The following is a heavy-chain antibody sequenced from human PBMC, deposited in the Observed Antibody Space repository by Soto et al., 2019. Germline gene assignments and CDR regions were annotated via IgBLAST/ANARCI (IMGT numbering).Heavy chain of an antibody. J-gene: IGHJ6*02. V-gene: IGHV4-30-4*01. D-gene: IGHD6-13*01. CDR2: IYYSGST. CDR3: ARLGEQQLVRLYYYYYGMDV. CDR1: GASISSGDYY. Sequence: SETLSLTCTVSGASISSGDYYWSWIRQPPGKGLEWIGYIYYSGSTYYNPSPKSRVTISVDTSKNQFSLKLSSVTAADTAVYYCARLGEQQLVRLYYYYYGMDVWGQGTTVTVSS.